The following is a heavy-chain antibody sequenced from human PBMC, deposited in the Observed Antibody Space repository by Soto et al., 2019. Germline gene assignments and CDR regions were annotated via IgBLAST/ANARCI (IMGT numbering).Heavy chain of an antibody. V-gene: IGHV3-53*01. CDR3: VRDKRTISGIFPGY. CDR2: VCTGGAT. Sequence: GGSLRLSCVGSGFDVTTNCMRWVRQAPGKGLECVSIVCTGGATHYADSVKGRFTISRDRSKNTAHLQMNNVRAEDTAVYYCVRDKRTISGIFPGYWGQGTQVTVSS. CDR1: GFDVTTNC. J-gene: IGHJ4*02. D-gene: IGHD1-1*01.